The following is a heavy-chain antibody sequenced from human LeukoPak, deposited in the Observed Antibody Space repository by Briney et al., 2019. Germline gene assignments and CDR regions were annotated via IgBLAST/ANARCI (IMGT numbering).Heavy chain of an antibody. CDR2: IIPIFGTT. V-gene: IGHV1-69*06. Sequence: ASVKVSCKASGGTFSSYAINWVRQAPGQGLEWMGGIIPIFGTTNYAQNFQGRVTITADKSTNTAYMELSSLRSEDTAVYYCARAIRGSKIASRYYFYYMDIWGKGTTVTVSS. D-gene: IGHD3-10*01. CDR3: ARAIRGSKIASRYYFYYMDI. CDR1: GGTFSSYA. J-gene: IGHJ6*03.